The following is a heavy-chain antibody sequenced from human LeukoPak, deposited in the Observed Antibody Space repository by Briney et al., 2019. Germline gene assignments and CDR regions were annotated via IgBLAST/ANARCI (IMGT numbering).Heavy chain of an antibody. CDR1: GGSISSGGYY. J-gene: IGHJ4*02. CDR3: AREDIAVAGIDY. D-gene: IGHD6-19*01. Sequence: SETLSLTCTVSGGSISSGGYYWSWIRQPPGKGLEWIGYIYHSGSTYYNPSLKSRVTISVDRSKNQFSLKLSSVTAADTAVYYCAREDIAVAGIDYWGQGTLVTVSS. CDR2: IYHSGST. V-gene: IGHV4-30-2*01.